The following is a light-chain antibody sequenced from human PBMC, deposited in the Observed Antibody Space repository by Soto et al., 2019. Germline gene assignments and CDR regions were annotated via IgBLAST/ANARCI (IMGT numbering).Light chain of an antibody. CDR1: QRISSTF. V-gene: IGKV3-15*01. Sequence: EIMLTQSPGTLSLYPGERASLSCRASQRISSTFLAWYQQKPGQSPRLLIYGASTRATGLPARFSGSGSGTEFTLTISSLQSEDFALYYCQQYNNWPITFGQGTRLEI. CDR3: QQYNNWPIT. J-gene: IGKJ5*01. CDR2: GAS.